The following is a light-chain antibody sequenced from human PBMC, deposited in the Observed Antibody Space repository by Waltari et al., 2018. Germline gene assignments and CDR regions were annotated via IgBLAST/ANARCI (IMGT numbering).Light chain of an antibody. J-gene: IGKJ1*01. Sequence: VVMTQSLHSLPVPVRQPPSFFCTSSQGLVHSDGVTYLNWFQQRPGQSPRRLIYRVSNRDSGASDRFSGSGSDTNFTLKISRVKTEDVAVYCCMQGTHWPRTFGQGTRV. CDR2: RVS. CDR3: MQGTHWPRT. CDR1: QGLVHSDGVTY. V-gene: IGKV2-30*02.